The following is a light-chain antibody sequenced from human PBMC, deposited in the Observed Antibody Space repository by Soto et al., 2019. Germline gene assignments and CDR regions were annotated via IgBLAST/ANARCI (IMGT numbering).Light chain of an antibody. CDR2: WAS. J-gene: IGKJ1*01. CDR3: QQYYSIVWT. Sequence: DIVMTQSPDSLAVSLGERATINCKSSQSVLYSSNNKNYLAWYQQKPGQPPKLLIYWASTRESGVPDRFSGSGSGTDFTLTISSLQAEDVAFYYCQQYYSIVWTFGQGTQVEIK. CDR1: QSVLYSSNNKNY. V-gene: IGKV4-1*01.